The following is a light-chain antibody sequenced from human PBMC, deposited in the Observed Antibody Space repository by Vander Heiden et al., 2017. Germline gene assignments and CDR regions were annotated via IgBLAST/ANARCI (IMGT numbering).Light chain of an antibody. CDR1: SLRTYS. CDR2: GRN. Sequence: SSELTQDPAVPVALGQTVTITCQGDSLRTYSASWYQQKPGQAPLLVIYGRNNRPSGIPDRFSGSKSGSTASLTITGAQAEDEADYYCNSRDSSGYHVIFGGGTKLTVL. V-gene: IGLV3-19*01. J-gene: IGLJ2*01. CDR3: NSRDSSGYHVI.